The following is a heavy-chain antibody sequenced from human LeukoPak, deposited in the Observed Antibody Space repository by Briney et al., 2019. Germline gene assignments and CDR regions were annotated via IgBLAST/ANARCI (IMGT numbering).Heavy chain of an antibody. D-gene: IGHD3-22*01. Sequence: PGGSLRLSCAASGFTFSSYAMSWVRQAPGKGLEWVSAISGSGGSTYYADSVKGRFTISRDNSKNTLYLQMNSLRAEDTAVYYCARVRAVTMIVVVITRVYYFDYWGQGTLVTVSS. CDR2: ISGSGGST. V-gene: IGHV3-23*01. CDR1: GFTFSSYA. J-gene: IGHJ4*02. CDR3: ARVRAVTMIVVVITRVYYFDY.